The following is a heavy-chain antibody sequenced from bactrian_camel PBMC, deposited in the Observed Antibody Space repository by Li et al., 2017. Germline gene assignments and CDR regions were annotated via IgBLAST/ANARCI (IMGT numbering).Heavy chain of an antibody. CDR2: IDSFLEE. D-gene: IGHD3*01. V-gene: IGHV3S53*01. Sequence: QVQLVESGGGSVQAGGSLRLSCEASPYRNCMAWFRQTPGKEREGVAAIDSFLEESYADFVKGRFTLSHAGRTLFLQMNSLKPEDTAMYYCAADTNCRVGCMVLDDAAAWPIWGQGTQVTVS. CDR3: AADTNCRVGCMVLDDAAAWPI. CDR1: PYRNC. J-gene: IGHJ4*01.